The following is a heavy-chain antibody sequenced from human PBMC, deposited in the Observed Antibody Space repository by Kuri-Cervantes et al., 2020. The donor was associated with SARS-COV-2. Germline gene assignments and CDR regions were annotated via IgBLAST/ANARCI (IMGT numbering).Heavy chain of an antibody. D-gene: IGHD3-3*01. CDR3: ARGSMNYDFWSGYYNSAFDI. J-gene: IGHJ3*02. CDR1: GGTFSSYA. CDR2: IIPLFGTT. V-gene: IGHV1-69*06. Sequence: SVKVSCKASGGTFSSYAVTWVRQAPGQGLEWMGRIIPLFGTTIYAQEFQGRVTLTADKSTNTAYMELSSLRSEDTAVYYCARGSMNYDFWSGYYNSAFDIWGQGTMVTVSS.